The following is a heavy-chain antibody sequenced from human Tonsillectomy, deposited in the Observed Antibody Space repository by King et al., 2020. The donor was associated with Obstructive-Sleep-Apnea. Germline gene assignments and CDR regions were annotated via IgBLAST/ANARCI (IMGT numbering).Heavy chain of an antibody. CDR1: PGSISSTSYY. Sequence: LQLQESGPGLVKPSETLSLTCSVSPGSISSTSYYWGWIRQPPGKGLEWIGSIYYTGSTYYNPSLQSRVTMSVDTSKNRFSLMLSSVTAADTAVYFCARSLAAGGMGAFDIWGQGTMVTVSS. CDR2: IYYTGST. V-gene: IGHV4-39*01. J-gene: IGHJ3*02. D-gene: IGHD6-13*01. CDR3: ARSLAAGGMGAFDI.